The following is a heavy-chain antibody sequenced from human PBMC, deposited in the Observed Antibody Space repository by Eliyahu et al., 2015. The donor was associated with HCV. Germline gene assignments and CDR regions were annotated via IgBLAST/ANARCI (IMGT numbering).Heavy chain of an antibody. CDR2: IYYSGST. V-gene: IGHV4-30-4*01. J-gene: IGHJ5*02. CDR1: GGSISSGDYX. CDR3: ARDGXLVWFGGAFDP. Sequence: QVQLQESGPGLVKPSQTLSLTCTVSGGSISSGDYXWXWIRQPPGKGLEWIGYIYYSGSTYYNPSLKSRVTISVDTSKNQFSLKLSSVTAADTAVYYCARDGXLVWFGGAFDPWGQGTLVTVSS. D-gene: IGHD3-10*01.